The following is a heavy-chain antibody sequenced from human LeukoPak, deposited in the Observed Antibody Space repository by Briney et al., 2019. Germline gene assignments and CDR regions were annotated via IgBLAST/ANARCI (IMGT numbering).Heavy chain of an antibody. V-gene: IGHV3-7*01. Sequence: GGSLRLSCAASGFTFSSYWMSWVRQAPGNGLEWVANIKQGGSDKYYVDSVKGRFTISRDNAKNSLYRQINSLRAENTAVYYCARGIEQWLVEDWFDPWGQGTLVTVSS. J-gene: IGHJ5*02. D-gene: IGHD6-19*01. CDR1: GFTFSSYW. CDR3: ARGIEQWLVEDWFDP. CDR2: IKQGGSDK.